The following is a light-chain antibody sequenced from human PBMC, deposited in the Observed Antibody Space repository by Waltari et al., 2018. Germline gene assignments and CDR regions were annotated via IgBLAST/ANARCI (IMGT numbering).Light chain of an antibody. CDR3: QQYYSTPWT. Sequence: DIVMTQSPESLAVSLGERATIHCKSSQNLLYLSDDDDMSNGEDYLAWYQQKPGQAPRLLIYWASTRESGVPDRFIGSGSGTDFTLTITNLQAEDVAIYYCQQYYSTPWTFGQGTRVEI. CDR2: WAS. J-gene: IGKJ1*01. V-gene: IGKV4-1*01. CDR1: QNLLYLSDDDDMSNGEDY.